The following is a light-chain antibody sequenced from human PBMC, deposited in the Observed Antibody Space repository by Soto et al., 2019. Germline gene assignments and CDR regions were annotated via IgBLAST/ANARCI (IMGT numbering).Light chain of an antibody. J-gene: IGLJ1*01. Sequence: VLTQPPSVSAAPGQKVTIFCSGSSSNIGGNSVSWYQQLPGTAPKLLIYDDNKRPSGIPDRFSGSKSGTSATLGITGFQTGDEADYYCGSWDSSLSAYVFGTGTKVTVL. CDR2: DDN. V-gene: IGLV1-51*01. CDR3: GSWDSSLSAYV. CDR1: SSNIGGNS.